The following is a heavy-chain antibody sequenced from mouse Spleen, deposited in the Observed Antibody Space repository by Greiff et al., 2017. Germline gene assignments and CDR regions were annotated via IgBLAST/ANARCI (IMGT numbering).Heavy chain of an antibody. V-gene: IGHV2-4-1*01. CDR2: IWSDGST. Sequence: QVHVKQSGPGLVAPSQSLSITCTVSGFSLTNYAVHWVRQSPGKGLEWLGAIWSDGSTDYNAAFISRLSISKDSSKSQVFFKMNSLQVDDTAIYYCARGEGSSLVYWGQGTLVTVSA. CDR3: ARGEGSSLVY. J-gene: IGHJ3*01. CDR1: GFSLTNYA.